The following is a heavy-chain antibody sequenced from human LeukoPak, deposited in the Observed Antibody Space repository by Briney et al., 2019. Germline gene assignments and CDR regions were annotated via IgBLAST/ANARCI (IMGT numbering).Heavy chain of an antibody. Sequence: GASVKVSCKASGGTFSSYAISWVRQAPGQGLEWMGRIIPILGIANYAQKFQGRVTITADKSTSTAYMELSSLRSEDTAVYYCARDAWRLGAAAEAFDIWGQGTMVTVSS. CDR2: IIPILGIA. D-gene: IGHD6-13*01. CDR3: ARDAWRLGAAAEAFDI. J-gene: IGHJ3*02. V-gene: IGHV1-69*04. CDR1: GGTFSSYA.